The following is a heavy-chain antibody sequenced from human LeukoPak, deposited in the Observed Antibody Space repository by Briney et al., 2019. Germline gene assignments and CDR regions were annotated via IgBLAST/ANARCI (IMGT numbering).Heavy chain of an antibody. D-gene: IGHD3-9*01. CDR1: GYTFTSYD. CDR3: ARGNPDNFYDILTGYYLRLDV. V-gene: IGHV1-8*01. CDR2: MNPNSGNT. Sequence: GASVKVSCKASGYTFTSYDINWVRQATGQGLEWMGWMNPNSGNTGYAQKFQGRVTMTRNTSISTAYMELSSLRSEDTAVYYCARGNPDNFYDILTGYYLRLDVWGKGTTVTISS. J-gene: IGHJ6*04.